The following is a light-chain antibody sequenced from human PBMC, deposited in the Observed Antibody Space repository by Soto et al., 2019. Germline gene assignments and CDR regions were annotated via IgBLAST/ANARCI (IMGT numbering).Light chain of an antibody. CDR1: QSVSASS. Sequence: EIVLTQSPGTLSLSPGERATLPCRPIQSVSASSLAWYQQKPGQAPRLLIYGASSRATGIPDRFSGSGSGTDFTLTISRLEPEDFAVYYCQQYGSSLFTFGPGTKVDIK. V-gene: IGKV3-20*01. CDR2: GAS. CDR3: QQYGSSLFT. J-gene: IGKJ3*01.